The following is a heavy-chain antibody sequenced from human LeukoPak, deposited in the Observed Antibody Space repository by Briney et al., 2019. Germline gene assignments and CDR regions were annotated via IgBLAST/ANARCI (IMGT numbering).Heavy chain of an antibody. CDR1: GGSISSYY. J-gene: IGHJ4*02. Sequence: SETLSLTCTVSGGSISSYYWSWIRQPPGKGLEWIGYIFYSGSTNYNPSLKSRVTIAVDTPKNQFSLRLSSVTAADTAVYYCARHGAYDGSGYPDFDFWGQGTLVTVSS. CDR2: IFYSGST. D-gene: IGHD3-22*01. V-gene: IGHV4-59*08. CDR3: ARHGAYDGSGYPDFDF.